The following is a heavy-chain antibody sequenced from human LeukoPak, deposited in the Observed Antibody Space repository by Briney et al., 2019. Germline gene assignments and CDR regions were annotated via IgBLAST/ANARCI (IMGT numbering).Heavy chain of an antibody. V-gene: IGHV3-30*03. D-gene: IGHD1-26*01. CDR1: GFTFSSYG. J-gene: IGHJ4*02. CDR3: ARLAGAGSSGFDY. CDR2: ISYDGSNK. Sequence: PGRSLRLSCAASGFTFSSYGMHWVRQAPGKGLEWVAVISYDGSNKYYADSVKGRFTISRDNSKNTLYLQMNSLRAEDTAVYYCARLAGAGSSGFDYWGQGTLVTVSS.